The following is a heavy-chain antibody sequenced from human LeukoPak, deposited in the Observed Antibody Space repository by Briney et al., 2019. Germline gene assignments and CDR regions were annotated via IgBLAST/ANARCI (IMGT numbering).Heavy chain of an antibody. CDR2: IIPIFGTA. D-gene: IGHD6-19*01. CDR3: ARGPRAVAGIYYYYGMDV. CDR1: GGTFSSYA. V-gene: IGHV1-69*13. Sequence: ASVKVSCKASGGTFSSYAISWVRQAPGHGLEWMGGIIPIFGTANYAQKFQGRVTSTADESTSTAYMELSSLRSEDTAVYYCARGPRAVAGIYYYYGMDVWGQGTTVTVSS. J-gene: IGHJ6*02.